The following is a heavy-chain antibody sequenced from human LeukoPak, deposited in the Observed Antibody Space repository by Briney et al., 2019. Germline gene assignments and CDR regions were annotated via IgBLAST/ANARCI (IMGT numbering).Heavy chain of an antibody. CDR1: GFTFSSYT. Sequence: GGSLRLSCAASGFTFSSYTMSWVRQAPGKGLQWVSAISGSGDNTYYTDSVKGRFTISRDNSKSTLYLQMNSLRAEGTAVYYCAKPQWQVEYWGRGTLVTVSS. CDR2: ISGSGDNT. D-gene: IGHD6-19*01. J-gene: IGHJ4*02. V-gene: IGHV3-23*01. CDR3: AKPQWQVEY.